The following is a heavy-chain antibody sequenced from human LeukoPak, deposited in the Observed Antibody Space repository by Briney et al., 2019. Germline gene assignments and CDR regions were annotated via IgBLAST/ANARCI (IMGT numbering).Heavy chain of an antibody. Sequence: AGGSLRLSCAASGFTVSSNYMSWVRQAPGKGLEWVSSISSSSSYIYYADSVKGRFTISRDNAKNSLYLQMNSLRAEDTAVYYCARHLGFDYWGQGTLVTVSS. J-gene: IGHJ4*02. D-gene: IGHD1-26*01. CDR2: ISSSSSYI. CDR3: ARHLGFDY. V-gene: IGHV3-21*06. CDR1: GFTVSSNY.